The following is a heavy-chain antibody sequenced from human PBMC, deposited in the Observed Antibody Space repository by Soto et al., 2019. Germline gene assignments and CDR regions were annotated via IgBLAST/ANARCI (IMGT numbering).Heavy chain of an antibody. CDR2: IKGNTDGGTT. D-gene: IGHD2-15*01. V-gene: IGHV3-15*07. J-gene: IGHJ4*02. CDR1: GFSFNKAS. Sequence: EVQLVESGGGLVKPGGSLRLYCAASGFSFNKASMNWVRQAPGKGLEWVGRIKGNTDGGTTAYAAPVKGRFTISRDDSKDTVFLQISSPETEDTAVYYCTTGGVVMEGDDYWGQGTLVIVSA. CDR3: TTGGVVMEGDDY.